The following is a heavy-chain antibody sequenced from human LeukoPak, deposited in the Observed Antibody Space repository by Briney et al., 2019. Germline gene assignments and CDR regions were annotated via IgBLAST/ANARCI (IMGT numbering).Heavy chain of an antibody. CDR1: GFIFSSYW. V-gene: IGHV3-74*01. D-gene: IGHD5-18*01. Sequence: GGSLRLSCAASGFIFSSYWWHWVRQAPGKGLVWVSLIKSGGSSTSYADSVKGRITISRDTAKHTLYLQMNNLTADDTAEYYRARQVDPAGSCDHFYYGMGVWGQGTPVTVSS. J-gene: IGHJ6*02. CDR3: ARQVDPAGSCDHFYYGMGV. CDR2: IKSGGSST.